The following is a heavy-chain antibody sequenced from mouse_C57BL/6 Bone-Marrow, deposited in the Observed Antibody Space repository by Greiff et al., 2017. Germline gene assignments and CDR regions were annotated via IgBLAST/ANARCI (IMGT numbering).Heavy chain of an antibody. CDR1: GYTFTNYW. J-gene: IGHJ2*01. V-gene: IGHV1-63*01. CDR2: IYPGGGYT. D-gene: IGHD1-1*01. CDR3: GIYYYGSSYYFDY. Sequence: QVQLQQSGAELVRPGTSVKMSCKASGYTFTNYWIGWAKQRPGHGLEWIGDIYPGGGYTNYNEKFKGKATLTADKSSSTAYMQFSSLTSEDSAIYYCGIYYYGSSYYFDYWGQGTTLTVSS.